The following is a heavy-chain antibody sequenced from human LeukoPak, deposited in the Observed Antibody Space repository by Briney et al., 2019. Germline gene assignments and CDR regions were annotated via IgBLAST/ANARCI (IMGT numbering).Heavy chain of an antibody. J-gene: IGHJ3*02. V-gene: IGHV4-59*01. Sequence: SATLSLTCTVSGGSISGNYWAWYRQVPGKGLEWIGYIFYSGGTNYNPSLKSRVTISIDTENQISLKLTSVTAADTAMYYCTRTPDYNFWSGYFPLDIWGQGTMVTVSS. D-gene: IGHD3-3*01. CDR1: GGSISGNY. CDR2: IFYSGGT. CDR3: TRTPDYNFWSGYFPLDI.